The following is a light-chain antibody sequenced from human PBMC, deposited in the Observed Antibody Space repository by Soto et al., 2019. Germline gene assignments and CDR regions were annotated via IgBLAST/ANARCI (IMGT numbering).Light chain of an antibody. CDR3: QQFNSYPLT. Sequence: AIQVTQSPSSLLASEGHRVTITCRTSQDIRGAFAWYQQKPGKPPRLLIYDVSTLESGVPSRFSGSSSGTEFTLTISSLQPEDFGTYFCQQFNSYPLTFGHGTRLEIK. J-gene: IGKJ5*01. V-gene: IGKV1-13*02. CDR1: QDIRGA. CDR2: DVS.